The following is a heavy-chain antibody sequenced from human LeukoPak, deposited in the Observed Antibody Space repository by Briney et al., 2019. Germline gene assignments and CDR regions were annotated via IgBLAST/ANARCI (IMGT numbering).Heavy chain of an antibody. V-gene: IGHV3-7*01. CDR2: IKQDGSEK. Sequence: GGSLRLSCAASGFTFSSYWMSWVRQAPGKGLEWVANIKQDGSEKYYVDSVKGRFTICRDNAKNSLYLQMNSLRAEDTAVYYCARGRTATKRPVDYWGQGTLVTVSS. J-gene: IGHJ4*02. CDR3: ARGRTATKRPVDY. CDR1: GFTFSSYW. D-gene: IGHD1/OR15-1a*01.